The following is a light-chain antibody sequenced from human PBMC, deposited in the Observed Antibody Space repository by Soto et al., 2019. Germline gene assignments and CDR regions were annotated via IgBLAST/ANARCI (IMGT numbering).Light chain of an antibody. V-gene: IGLV2-8*01. CDR2: EVS. J-gene: IGLJ3*02. CDR3: SSDGSHRDNL. CDR1: SSDVGGYSY. Sequence: QSALTQPPSASGSPGQSVAISCTGTSSDVGGYSYVYWYQQHPGKAPKLMIYEVSKRPSGVPDRFSGSKSGNTASLTVSGLQADEEADYYYSSDGSHRDNLFGGGTKLTVL.